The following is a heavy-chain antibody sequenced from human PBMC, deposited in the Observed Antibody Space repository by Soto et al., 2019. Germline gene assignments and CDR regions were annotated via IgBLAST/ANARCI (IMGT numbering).Heavy chain of an antibody. J-gene: IGHJ4*02. CDR1: GGSISSYY. V-gene: IGHV4-59*01. CDR3: GRSDGLY. Sequence: SETLSLTCTVSGGSISSYYWSWIRQPPGKGLEWIGYIYYSGSTNYNPSLKSRVTISVDTSKNQFSLKLSSVTAADTAVYYCGRSDGLYWGQGTLVTVSS. CDR2: IYYSGST.